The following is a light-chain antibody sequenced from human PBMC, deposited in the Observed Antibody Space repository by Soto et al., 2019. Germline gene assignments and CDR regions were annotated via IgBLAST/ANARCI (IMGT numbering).Light chain of an antibody. CDR2: AAS. CDR1: QNIKTY. V-gene: IGKV1-39*01. Sequence: DIQMTQSPSSLSASVGDSVTITCRASQNIKTYLNWYQQKPGKAPNLLIYAASSLHSGVPSRFSGSGSGTDFTLTISSRQPEDFATYYCQQSFSSPPWTFGQWTKVEIK. J-gene: IGKJ1*01. CDR3: QQSFSSPPWT.